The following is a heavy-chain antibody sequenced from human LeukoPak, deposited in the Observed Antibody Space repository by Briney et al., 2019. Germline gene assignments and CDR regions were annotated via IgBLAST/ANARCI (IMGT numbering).Heavy chain of an antibody. V-gene: IGHV3-30*18. CDR2: ISYDGSNK. CDR3: AKGARYSGSYGLDY. J-gene: IGHJ4*02. D-gene: IGHD1-26*01. CDR1: CFTFSSYG. Sequence: GGSLSLSCAASCFTFSSYGMHWGRPAPGKGLEWVAVISYDGSNKYYADSVKGRFTISRDNSKNTLYLQMNSLRAEDTAVYYCAKGARYSGSYGLDYWGQGTLVTVSS.